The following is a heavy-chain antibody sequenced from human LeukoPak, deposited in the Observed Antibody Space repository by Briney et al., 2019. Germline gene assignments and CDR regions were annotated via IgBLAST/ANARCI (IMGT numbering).Heavy chain of an antibody. V-gene: IGHV3-66*01. CDR1: GFTFSSYE. CDR3: ARGLIAEVLYMDV. J-gene: IGHJ6*03. CDR2: IYSGGST. Sequence: GSLRLSCAASGFTFSSYEMNWVRQAPGKGLEWVSLIYSGGSTYYADSVKGRFTTSRDNSKNTLYLQMNSLRAEDTAVYYCARGLIAEVLYMDVWGKGTTVTISS. D-gene: IGHD3-22*01.